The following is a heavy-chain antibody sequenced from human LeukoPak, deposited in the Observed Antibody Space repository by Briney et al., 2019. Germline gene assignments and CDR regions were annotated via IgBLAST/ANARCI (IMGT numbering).Heavy chain of an antibody. CDR2: IYYSGST. CDR3: ARPYSSGGGWFDP. V-gene: IGHV4-34*01. CDR1: GGSFSGYY. D-gene: IGHD6-19*01. J-gene: IGHJ5*02. Sequence: SETLSLTCAVYGGSFSGYYWSWIRQPPGKGLEWIGSIYYSGSTYYNPSLKSRVTISVDTSKNQFSLKLSSVTAADTAVYYCARPYSSGGGWFDPWGQGTLVTVSS.